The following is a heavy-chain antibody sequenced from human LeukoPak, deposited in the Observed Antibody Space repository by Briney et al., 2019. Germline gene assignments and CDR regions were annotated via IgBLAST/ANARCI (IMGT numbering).Heavy chain of an antibody. J-gene: IGHJ3*02. CDR2: IYYSGST. Sequence: PSETLSLTCTVSGYSISSGYYWGWIRQPPGKGLEWIGSIYYSGSTYYNPSLKSRVTISVDTSKNQFSLKLSSVTAADTAVYYCARQYYDILTDYPGDAFDIWGQGTMVTVSS. CDR1: GYSISSGYY. V-gene: IGHV4-38-2*02. CDR3: ARQYYDILTDYPGDAFDI. D-gene: IGHD3-9*01.